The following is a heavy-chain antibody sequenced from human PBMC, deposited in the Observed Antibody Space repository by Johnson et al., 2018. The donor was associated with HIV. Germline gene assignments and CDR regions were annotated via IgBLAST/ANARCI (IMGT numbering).Heavy chain of an antibody. CDR1: GFTFDDYA. V-gene: IGHV3-43*01. Sequence: QLVESGGVVVQPGGSLRLSCAASGFTFDDYAMHWVRQAPGKGLEWVSLISWDGGSTYYGDSLKGRFTISRDNSKNSLYLQMNSLRSEDTALYYCAKGGLGHTDAFDIWGQGTMVTVSS. CDR2: ISWDGGST. J-gene: IGHJ3*02. D-gene: IGHD6-19*01. CDR3: AKGGLGHTDAFDI.